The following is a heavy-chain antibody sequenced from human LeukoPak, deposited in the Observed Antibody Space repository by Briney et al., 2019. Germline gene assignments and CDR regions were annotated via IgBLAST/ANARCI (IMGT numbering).Heavy chain of an antibody. J-gene: IGHJ4*02. Sequence: GRSLRLSCAASGFTFSSYAMHWVRQAPGKGLEWVAVISYDGSNKYYADSVKGRFTISRDNSKNTLYLQMNSLRAEDTAVYYCARVSLLWGGFDYWGQGTLVTVSS. D-gene: IGHD3-16*01. CDR3: ARVSLLWGGFDY. CDR1: GFTFSSYA. V-gene: IGHV3-30-3*01. CDR2: ISYDGSNK.